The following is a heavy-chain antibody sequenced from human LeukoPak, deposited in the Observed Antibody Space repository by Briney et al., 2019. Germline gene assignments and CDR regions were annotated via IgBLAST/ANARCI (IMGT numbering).Heavy chain of an antibody. CDR1: GFTFSSYS. J-gene: IGHJ4*02. D-gene: IGHD2-2*01. CDR2: ISSSSSYI. V-gene: IGHV3-21*01. CDR3: ARDGGPIVPAAPSFDY. Sequence: GSLRLSCAASGFTFSSYSMNWVRQAPGKGLEWVSSISSSSSYIYYADSVKGRFTISRDNAKNSLYLQMNSLRAEDTAVYYCARDGGPIVPAAPSFDYWGQGTLVTVSS.